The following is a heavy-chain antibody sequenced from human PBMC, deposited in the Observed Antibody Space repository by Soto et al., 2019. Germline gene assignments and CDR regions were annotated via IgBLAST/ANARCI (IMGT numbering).Heavy chain of an antibody. D-gene: IGHD5-12*01. CDR3: ARAFRDGYKKKFGSPGYFDY. J-gene: IGHJ4*02. V-gene: IGHV4-30-4*01. Sequence: PSETLSLTCTVSGGSISSGDYYWSWIRQPPGKGLEWIGYIYYSGSTYYNPSLKSRVTISVDTSKNQFSLKLSSVTAADTAMYYCARAFRDGYKKKFGSPGYFDYWGQGTLVTVSS. CDR1: GGSISSGDYY. CDR2: IYYSGST.